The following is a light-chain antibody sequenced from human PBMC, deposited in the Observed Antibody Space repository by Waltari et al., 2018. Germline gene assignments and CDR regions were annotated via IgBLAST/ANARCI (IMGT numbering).Light chain of an antibody. CDR3: AAWDDGLNGVV. J-gene: IGLJ2*01. Sequence: QSVLTQPPSAPGTPGQRVTISCSGSSSHIGRNTVNWYQQLPGTAPKLLIYSNKQRPSGVSHRFAGSKSGTSAPLAISGLQSEDESDYYCAAWDDGLNGVVFGGETKLTVL. CDR1: SSHIGRNT. V-gene: IGLV1-44*01. CDR2: SNK.